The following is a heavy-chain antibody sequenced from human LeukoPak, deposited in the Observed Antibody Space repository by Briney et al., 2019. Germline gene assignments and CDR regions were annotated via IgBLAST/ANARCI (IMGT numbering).Heavy chain of an antibody. V-gene: IGHV4-59*12. CDR2: IYYSGST. Sequence: SETLSLTCTVSGGSISSYYWSWIRQPPGKGLEWIGYIYYSGSTNYNPSLKSRVTISVDTSKNQFSLKLSSVTAADTAVYYCAGLVGRYSSGLYYYYFDYWGQGTLVTVSS. J-gene: IGHJ4*02. CDR1: GGSISSYY. D-gene: IGHD3-22*01. CDR3: AGLVGRYSSGLYYYYFDY.